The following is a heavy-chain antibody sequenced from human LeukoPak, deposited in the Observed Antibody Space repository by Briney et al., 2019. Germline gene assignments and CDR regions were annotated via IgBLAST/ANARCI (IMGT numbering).Heavy chain of an antibody. Sequence: SETLSLTCAVYGGSFSGYYWSWIRQPPGKGLEWIGEINHSGSTNYNPSLKSRVTISVDTSKNQFSLKLSSVTAADTAVYFCARGAGWYDYWGQGTLVTVSS. CDR3: ARGAGWYDY. J-gene: IGHJ4*02. CDR2: INHSGST. CDR1: GGSFSGYY. V-gene: IGHV4-34*01. D-gene: IGHD6-19*01.